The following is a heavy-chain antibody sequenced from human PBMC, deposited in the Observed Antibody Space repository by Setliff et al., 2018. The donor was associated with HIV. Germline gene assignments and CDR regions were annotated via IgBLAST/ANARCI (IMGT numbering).Heavy chain of an antibody. CDR1: GFTFSNAW. CDR3: ARLWGFAADVFDI. V-gene: IGHV3-48*04. D-gene: IGHD3-16*01. J-gene: IGHJ3*02. Sequence: PGGSLRLSCAASGFTFSNAWMNWVRQAPGKGLEWISYIGSSGSAIYYADSVKGRFTISRDNAKSSLYLQMNSLRAEDTAVYYCARLWGFAADVFDIWGQGTMVTVSS. CDR2: IGSSGSAI.